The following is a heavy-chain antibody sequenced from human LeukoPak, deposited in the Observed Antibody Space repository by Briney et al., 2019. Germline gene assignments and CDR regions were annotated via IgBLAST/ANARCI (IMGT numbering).Heavy chain of an antibody. CDR3: ARGTGERGYSGTYYYGMDV. D-gene: IGHD5-12*01. CDR1: GFTFSSYA. CDR2: ISGSGGST. V-gene: IGHV3-23*01. Sequence: GGSLRLSCAASGFTFSSYAMSWVRQAPGKGLEWVSAISGSGGSTYYADSVKGRFTISRDNSKNTLYRQMNSLRAEDTAVYYCARGTGERGYSGTYYYGMDVWGKGTTVTVSS. J-gene: IGHJ6*04.